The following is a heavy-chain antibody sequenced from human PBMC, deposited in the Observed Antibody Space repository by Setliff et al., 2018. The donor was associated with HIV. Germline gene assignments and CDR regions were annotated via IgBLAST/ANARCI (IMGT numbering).Heavy chain of an antibody. J-gene: IGHJ4*02. Sequence: PSETLSLTCTVSGGSMSSFYWSWIRQSPEKGLEWIGYIYYSGTTNYNPALESRVTIAVDTSKNQFSPRLTSVTSADTAVYYCSRGGTMAEYWGPGKVVTVSS. V-gene: IGHV4-59*01. CDR1: GGSMSSFY. D-gene: IGHD1-7*01. CDR2: IYYSGTT. CDR3: SRGGTMAEY.